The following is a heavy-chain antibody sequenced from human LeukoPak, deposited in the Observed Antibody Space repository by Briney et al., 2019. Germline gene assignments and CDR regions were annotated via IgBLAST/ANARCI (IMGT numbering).Heavy chain of an antibody. D-gene: IGHD6-19*01. CDR1: DYTFTSYG. CDR2: ISAYNGNT. V-gene: IGHV1-18*01. Sequence: ASVKVSCKASDYTFTSYGISWVRQAPGQGLEWMGWISAYNGNTNYAQKLQGRVTMTTDTSTSTAYMELRSLRSDDTAVYYCARPRVSSGWYGTMNFDYWGQGTLVTVSS. CDR3: ARPRVSSGWYGTMNFDY. J-gene: IGHJ4*02.